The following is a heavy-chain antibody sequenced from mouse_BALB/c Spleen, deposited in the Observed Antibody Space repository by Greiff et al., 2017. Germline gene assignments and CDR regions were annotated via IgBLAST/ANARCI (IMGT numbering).Heavy chain of an antibody. CDR1: GYTFTSYW. CDR2: INPSTGYT. CDR3: ARSGVADYAMDY. V-gene: IGHV1-7*01. D-gene: IGHD1-1*01. J-gene: IGHJ4*01. Sequence: VQLKESGAELAKPGASVKMSCKASGYTFTSYWMHWVKQRPGQGLEWIGYINPSTGYTEYNQKFKDKATLTADKSSSTAYMQLSSLTSEDSAVYYCARSGVADYAMDYWGQGTSVTVSS.